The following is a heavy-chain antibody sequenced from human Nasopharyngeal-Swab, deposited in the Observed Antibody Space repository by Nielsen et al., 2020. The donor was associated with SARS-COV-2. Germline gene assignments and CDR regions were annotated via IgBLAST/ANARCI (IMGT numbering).Heavy chain of an antibody. Sequence: SVKVSCKVSGYTLTELSMHWVRQAPGKGLEWMGGFDPEDGETIYAQKFQGRVTMTEDTSTDTAYMELSSLRSEDTAVYYCATAPPIAAAGTSWFDPWGQGTLVTVSS. CDR1: GYTLTELS. J-gene: IGHJ5*02. CDR2: FDPEDGET. V-gene: IGHV1-24*01. CDR3: ATAPPIAAAGTSWFDP. D-gene: IGHD6-13*01.